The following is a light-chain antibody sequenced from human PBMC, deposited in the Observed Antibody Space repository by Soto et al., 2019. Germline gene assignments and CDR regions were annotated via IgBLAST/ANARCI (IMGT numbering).Light chain of an antibody. CDR2: DAS. V-gene: IGKV3-11*01. CDR1: QSVSSY. Sequence: EIVLTQSPATLSLSPGERATLSCRASQSVSSYLAWYQQKVGQAPRLLIYDASNRATVIPVRFSGSGSGTDFTLTIISLEPEDFAVYYCQQRSSWPLTFGGGTKLEIK. J-gene: IGKJ4*01. CDR3: QQRSSWPLT.